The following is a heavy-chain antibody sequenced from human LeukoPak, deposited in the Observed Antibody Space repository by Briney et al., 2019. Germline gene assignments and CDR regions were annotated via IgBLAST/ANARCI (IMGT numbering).Heavy chain of an antibody. J-gene: IGHJ3*02. D-gene: IGHD6-13*01. CDR2: ISGSGGST. CDR3: AKGSGYSSSWRDAFDI. V-gene: IGHV3-23*01. Sequence: GGSLRLSCAASGFTFSSYAMSWVRQAPGKGLEWVSAISGSGGSTYYADSVKGRFTISRDNSKNTLYLQMNSLRAEDTAVYYCAKGSGYSSSWRDAFDIWGQGTMVTVSS. CDR1: GFTFSSYA.